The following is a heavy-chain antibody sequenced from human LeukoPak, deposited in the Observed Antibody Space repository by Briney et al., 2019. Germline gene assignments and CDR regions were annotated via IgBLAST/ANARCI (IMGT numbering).Heavy chain of an antibody. CDR2: MNPNSGNT. D-gene: IGHD2-2*01. V-gene: IGHV1-8*01. CDR3: ARAPRGYQLLSKYYYYGMDV. CDR1: GYTFTSYD. Sequence: ASVKVSCKASGYTFTSYDINWVRQATGQGLEWMGWMNPNSGNTGYAQKFQGRVTMTRNTSISTAYMELSSQRSEDTAVYYCARAPRGYQLLSKYYYYGMDVWGQGTTVTVSS. J-gene: IGHJ6*02.